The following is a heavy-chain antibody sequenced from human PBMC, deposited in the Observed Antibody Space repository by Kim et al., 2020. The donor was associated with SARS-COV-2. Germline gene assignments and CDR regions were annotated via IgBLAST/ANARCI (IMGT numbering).Heavy chain of an antibody. D-gene: IGHD3-9*01. J-gene: IGHJ4*02. CDR1: GDTLMSKA. Sequence: SVKVSCKISGDTLMSKAISWVRQAPGQGLEWMGRIIPVLNKADYAQIFQGRVTITADKSTNTAYMELSSLTSDDTAVYYCAREGTGIQYFYFAEWGQGTLVAVSS. CDR3: AREGTGIQYFYFAE. V-gene: IGHV1-69*04. CDR2: IIPVLNKA.